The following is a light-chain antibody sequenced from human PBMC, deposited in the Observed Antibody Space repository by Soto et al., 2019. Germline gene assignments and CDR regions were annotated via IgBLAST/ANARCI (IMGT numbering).Light chain of an antibody. Sequence: EIVMTQSPATLSVSPGERATLSCRASQTVSSNLAWYQQKPDQAPRLLIYDASTRATGIPVRFRGSGSGTEFTLTISSLQSEDSAVYYCHQYNNWLALTFGGGTKVEIK. V-gene: IGKV3-15*01. CDR3: HQYNNWLALT. CDR1: QTVSSN. CDR2: DAS. J-gene: IGKJ4*01.